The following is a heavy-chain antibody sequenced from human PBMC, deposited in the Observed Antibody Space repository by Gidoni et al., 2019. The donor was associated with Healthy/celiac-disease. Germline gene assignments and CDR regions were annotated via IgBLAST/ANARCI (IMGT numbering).Heavy chain of an antibody. Sequence: QVQLQESRPGLVKPSATLSLTCTVSGGSVSSGSYYWSWIRQPPGRGLEGIGYIYYSGSTNYNPSLKSRVTISVDTSKNQFSLKLSSVTAADTAVYYCAREPTVTRSVPGPWGQGTLVTVSS. D-gene: IGHD4-17*01. CDR1: GGSVSSGSYY. V-gene: IGHV4-61*01. CDR2: IYYSGST. J-gene: IGHJ5*02. CDR3: AREPTVTRSVPGP.